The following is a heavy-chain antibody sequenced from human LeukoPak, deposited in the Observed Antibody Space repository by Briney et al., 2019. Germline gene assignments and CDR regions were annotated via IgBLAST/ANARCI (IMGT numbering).Heavy chain of an antibody. CDR1: GFTFSSYG. D-gene: IGHD2-2*01. V-gene: IGHV3-48*01. CDR3: ARAYCSSTSCFE. Sequence: GGSLRLSCAASGFTFSSYGMNWVRQAPGKGLEWVSYISTSSSAIYYADSVKGRFTISSDNAKNSLYLQMDSLRAEDTAVYYCARAYCSSTSCFEWGQGTLVTVSS. CDR2: ISTSSSAI. J-gene: IGHJ4*02.